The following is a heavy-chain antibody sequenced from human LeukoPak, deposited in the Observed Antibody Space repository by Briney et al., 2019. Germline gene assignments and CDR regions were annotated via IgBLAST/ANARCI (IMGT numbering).Heavy chain of an antibody. CDR3: AREVDYYYGMDV. V-gene: IGHV3-64*04. Sequence: PGGSLRLSCSASGFIFSIYTMYWVRQAPGKGLEFVSVINGDGRTTYYADSVKGRFTISRDNSKNTLYLQMNSLRAEDTAVYYCAREVDYYYGMDVWGQGTTVTVSS. CDR1: GFIFSIYT. J-gene: IGHJ6*02. CDR2: INGDGRTT.